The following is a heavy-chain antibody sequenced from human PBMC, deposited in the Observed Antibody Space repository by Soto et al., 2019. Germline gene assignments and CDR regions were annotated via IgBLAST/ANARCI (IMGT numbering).Heavy chain of an antibody. CDR2: INSDGSST. CDR3: VTYSGQLLWFGELLRDY. Sequence: GGSLRLSCAASGFTFSSYWMHWVRQAPGKGLVWVSRINSDGSSTNYADSVKGRFTISRDNAKNTLYLHMNSLSAEDTAVYYCVTYSGQLLWFGELLRDYWGQGTLVTVSS. D-gene: IGHD3-10*01. CDR1: GFTFSSYW. V-gene: IGHV3-74*01. J-gene: IGHJ4*02.